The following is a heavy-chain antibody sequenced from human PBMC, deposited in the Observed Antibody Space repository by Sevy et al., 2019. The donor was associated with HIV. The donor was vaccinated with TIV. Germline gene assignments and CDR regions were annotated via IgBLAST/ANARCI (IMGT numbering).Heavy chain of an antibody. D-gene: IGHD2-8*01. Sequence: GGSLRLSCAASGFTFAKYSMSWVHQAAGKGLEWVSTFSFGCGRINYADSVKGRFTISRDDSKNTLFLQMNSLRAEDTATYFCAREGCTQPHDYWGQGTLVTVSS. J-gene: IGHJ4*02. CDR1: GFTFAKYS. CDR3: AREGCTQPHDY. V-gene: IGHV3-23*01. CDR2: FSFGCGRI.